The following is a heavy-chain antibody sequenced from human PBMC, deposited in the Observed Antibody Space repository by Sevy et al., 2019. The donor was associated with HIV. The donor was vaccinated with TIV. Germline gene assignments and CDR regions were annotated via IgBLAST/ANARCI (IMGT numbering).Heavy chain of an antibody. D-gene: IGHD5-12*01. V-gene: IGHV3-30*03. CDR1: GFTFSGYG. CDR3: ASGFDYQEQYYYFFGMDV. Sequence: GGSLRLSCAASGFTFSGYGMHWVRQAPGKGLEWVAIISYDGSKTYYSESMKGRFAISRDNSRNTLTLQMSSLRVEDTAVYYCASGFDYQEQYYYFFGMDVWGRGTTVTVSS. CDR2: ISYDGSKT. J-gene: IGHJ6*02.